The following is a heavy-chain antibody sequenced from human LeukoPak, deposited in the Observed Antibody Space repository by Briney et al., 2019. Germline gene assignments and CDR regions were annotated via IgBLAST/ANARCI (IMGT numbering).Heavy chain of an antibody. Sequence: PSETLSLTCTVSGVSISSYYWNWIRQPPGKGLEWIGYIYYSGSTNYNPSLKSRVTISVDTSKNQFSLKLSSVTAADTAVYYCARAVSASTVYYFDYWGQGTLVTVSS. CDR1: GVSISSYY. V-gene: IGHV4-59*01. D-gene: IGHD4-17*01. CDR3: ARAVSASTVYYFDY. CDR2: IYYSGST. J-gene: IGHJ4*02.